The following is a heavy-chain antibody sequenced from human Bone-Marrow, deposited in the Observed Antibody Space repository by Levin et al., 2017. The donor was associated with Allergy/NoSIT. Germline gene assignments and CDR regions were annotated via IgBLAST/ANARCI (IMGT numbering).Heavy chain of an antibody. D-gene: IGHD2-2*01. CDR3: ARDLLFLGPAGSP. Sequence: TGGSLRLSCAASGFTFTNYVMHWVRQAPGKGLDWVALISYDGKIKYYADSVKGRFTISRDNSKNTLYLQLNSLRPEDTAVYYCARDLLFLGPAGSPWGQGTLVTVSS. CDR1: GFTFTNYV. V-gene: IGHV3-30*04. CDR2: ISYDGKIK. J-gene: IGHJ5*02.